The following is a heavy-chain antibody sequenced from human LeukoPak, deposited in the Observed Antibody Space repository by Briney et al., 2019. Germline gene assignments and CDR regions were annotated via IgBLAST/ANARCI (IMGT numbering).Heavy chain of an antibody. CDR3: ARVTYGSGTYGAFDY. V-gene: IGHV3-23*01. D-gene: IGHD3-10*01. CDR1: GFTFSSYA. Sequence: GGSLRLSCAASGFTFSSYAMKWVRQAPGKGLEWVSTISGSGASTYYADSVKGRFTISRDNSKNTLYLQMNSLRAEDTAVYYCARVTYGSGTYGAFDYWGQGTLVTVSS. CDR2: ISGSGAST. J-gene: IGHJ4*02.